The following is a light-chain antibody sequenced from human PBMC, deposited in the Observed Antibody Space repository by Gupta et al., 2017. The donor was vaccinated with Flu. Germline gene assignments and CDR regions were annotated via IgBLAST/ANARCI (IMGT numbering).Light chain of an antibody. Sequence: QRXTIXXSGSSFNIGNNAVNWYQQLPGKAPKVVIYYDDLLPAGVSDRFSGSKSGTSVSLAISGLRSEDEADYYCAVWDDSLNGVVFGGGTKVTVL. CDR3: AVWDDSLNGVV. CDR2: YDD. J-gene: IGLJ2*01. CDR1: SFNIGNNA. V-gene: IGLV1-36*01.